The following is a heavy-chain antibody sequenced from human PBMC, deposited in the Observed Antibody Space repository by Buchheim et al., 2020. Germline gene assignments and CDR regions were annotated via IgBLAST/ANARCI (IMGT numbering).Heavy chain of an antibody. J-gene: IGHJ4*03. Sequence: EVQLLESGGGLVQPGGSLRLSCAASGFTFSSYAMSWVRQPPGRGLEWVSTISAGGGSTYFADSVRGRFTISRDNSRNTVHLQMNSLIAEDSAVYYCARGHATGWSFFDNWGQGAL. CDR1: GFTFSSYA. CDR3: ARGHATGWSFFDN. V-gene: IGHV3-23*01. D-gene: IGHD6-19*01. CDR2: ISAGGGST.